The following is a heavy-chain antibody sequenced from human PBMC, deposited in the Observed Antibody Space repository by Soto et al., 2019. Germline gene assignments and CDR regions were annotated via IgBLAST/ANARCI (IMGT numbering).Heavy chain of an antibody. CDR3: ATDTAYQLLRDCDI. D-gene: IGHD2-2*01. CDR2: FDPEDGET. J-gene: IGHJ3*02. Sequence: GASVKVSCKVSGYTLTELSMHWVRQAPGKGLEWMGGFDPEDGETIYAQKCQGRVTMTEDTSTDTAYMELSSLRSEDTAVYLCATDTAYQLLRDCDIWDQGTMVTV. V-gene: IGHV1-24*01. CDR1: GYTLTELS.